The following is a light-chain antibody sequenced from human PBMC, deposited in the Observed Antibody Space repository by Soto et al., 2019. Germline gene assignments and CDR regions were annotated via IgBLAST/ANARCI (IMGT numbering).Light chain of an antibody. Sequence: VIWMTQYPSLLSASTGDRVTISCLMSQGISSYLAWYQQKPGKAPELLIYAASTLQSGVPSRFSGSGSGTDFTLTISSLQPEDFATYYCQQSYSTPITFGQGTRLEIK. J-gene: IGKJ5*01. CDR1: QGISSY. V-gene: IGKV1D-8*03. CDR3: QQSYSTPIT. CDR2: AAS.